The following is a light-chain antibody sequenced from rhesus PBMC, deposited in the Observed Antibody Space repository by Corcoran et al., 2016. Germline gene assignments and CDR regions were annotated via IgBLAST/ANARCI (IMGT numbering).Light chain of an antibody. CDR1: QSVSSR. V-gene: IGKV3-17*02. CDR3: KQESNWVS. J-gene: IGKJ2*01. CDR2: DAS. Sequence: EIVMTQSPATLSLSPGERATLSCRASQSVSSRLAWSQPKPGQAPRRLIYDASRRVTGIPDRVSGNGYGTDLTLTISSLEPKDVAVYFCKQESNWVSFGQGTKVEIK.